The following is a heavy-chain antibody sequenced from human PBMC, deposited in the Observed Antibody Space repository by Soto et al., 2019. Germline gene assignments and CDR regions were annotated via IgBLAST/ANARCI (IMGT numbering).Heavy chain of an antibody. CDR1: GGTFSSYA. D-gene: IGHD2-2*01. Sequence: SVKGSCKASGGTFSSYAISWVRQSPGQGLEWMGGIIPIFGTANYAQKFQGRVTITADKSTSTAYMELSSLRSEDTAVYYCSSQRGYCSSTSCYRSRNWFDPWGQGTLVTVSS. J-gene: IGHJ5*02. CDR2: IIPIFGTA. CDR3: SSQRGYCSSTSCYRSRNWFDP. V-gene: IGHV1-69*06.